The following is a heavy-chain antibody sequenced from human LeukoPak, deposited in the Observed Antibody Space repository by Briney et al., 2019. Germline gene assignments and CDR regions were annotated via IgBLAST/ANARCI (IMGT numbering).Heavy chain of an antibody. CDR3: ARAPSGFSSGWYFDY. V-gene: IGHV4-4*07. CDR1: GGSISSYY. D-gene: IGHD6-19*01. Sequence: SETLSLTCTVSGGSISSYYWSWIRQPAGKGLEWIGRIYTSGSTNYNPSLKSRVTMSIDTSKNQFSLKLSSVTAADMAVYYCARAPSGFSSGWYFDYWGQGTLVTVSS. J-gene: IGHJ4*02. CDR2: IYTSGST.